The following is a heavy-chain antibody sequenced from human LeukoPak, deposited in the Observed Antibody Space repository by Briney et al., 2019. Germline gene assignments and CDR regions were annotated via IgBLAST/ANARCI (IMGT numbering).Heavy chain of an antibody. CDR1: GGSISNYY. D-gene: IGHD3-10*01. CDR2: ISYSGST. Sequence: SETLSLTCTVSGGSISNYYWSWIRQPPGKGLEWIGYISYSGSTNHNPSLKSRVTISVDTSKNQFSLKLSSVTAADTAVYYCARGLPPPTELLWFGELAYYFDYWGQGTLVTVSS. V-gene: IGHV4-59*12. J-gene: IGHJ4*02. CDR3: ARGLPPPTELLWFGELAYYFDY.